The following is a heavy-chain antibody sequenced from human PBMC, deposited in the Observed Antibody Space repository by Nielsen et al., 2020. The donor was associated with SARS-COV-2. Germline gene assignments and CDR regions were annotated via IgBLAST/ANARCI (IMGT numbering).Heavy chain of an antibody. CDR3: ARVPRLGELSDYYYYYGMDV. CDR1: GFTFSDYY. CDR2: ISSSSSYT. V-gene: IGHV3-11*05. D-gene: IGHD3-16*02. Sequence: GGSLRLSCAASGFTFSDYYMSWIRQAPGKGLEWVSYISSSSSYTNYADSVKGRFTISRDNAKNSLYLQMNSLRAEDTAVYYCARVPRLGELSDYYYYYGMDVWGQGTTVTVSS. J-gene: IGHJ6*02.